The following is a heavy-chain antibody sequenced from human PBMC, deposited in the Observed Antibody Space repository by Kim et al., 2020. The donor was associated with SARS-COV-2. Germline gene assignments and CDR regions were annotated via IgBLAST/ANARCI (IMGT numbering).Heavy chain of an antibody. Sequence: GESLKISCKASGYTFTQYWIGWVRQLPGKGLEWMGVIYPHDSDTRYSPSLQGHVYMSVDKSTNTAYLHWGSLKASDTAIYFCIRQSYFESAGYDALDIWGQGTLLTVSS. CDR2: IYPHDSDT. CDR3: IRQSYFESAGYDALDI. CDR1: GYTFTQYW. D-gene: IGHD3-22*01. V-gene: IGHV5-51*01. J-gene: IGHJ3*02.